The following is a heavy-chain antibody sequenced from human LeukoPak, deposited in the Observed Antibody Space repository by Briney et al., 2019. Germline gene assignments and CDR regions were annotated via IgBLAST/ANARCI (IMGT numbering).Heavy chain of an antibody. Sequence: ASVKVSCKASGYTFTGYYMHWVRQAPGQGLEWMGWINPNSGGTNYAQKFQGWVTMTRDTSISTAYMELSRLRSDDTAVYYCARDSDTAMVIYYGMDVWGQGTTVTVSS. V-gene: IGHV1-2*04. CDR3: ARDSDTAMVIYYGMDV. CDR1: GYTFTGYY. CDR2: INPNSGGT. J-gene: IGHJ6*02. D-gene: IGHD5-18*01.